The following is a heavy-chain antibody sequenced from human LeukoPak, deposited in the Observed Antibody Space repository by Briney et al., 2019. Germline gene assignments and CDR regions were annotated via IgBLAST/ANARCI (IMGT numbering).Heavy chain of an antibody. V-gene: IGHV3-74*01. D-gene: IGHD4-17*01. J-gene: IGHJ4*02. CDR1: GFTFSDYW. Sequence: PGGSLTLSCSAPGFTFSDYWMHWVRQAPGKGLVGVSRINTDESRTSYTDSVKGRFTISRDNAKNTLYLQMNSLRVEDTAVYYCARGGDYGDFPDYWGQGTLVTVSS. CDR3: ARGGDYGDFPDY. CDR2: INTDESRT.